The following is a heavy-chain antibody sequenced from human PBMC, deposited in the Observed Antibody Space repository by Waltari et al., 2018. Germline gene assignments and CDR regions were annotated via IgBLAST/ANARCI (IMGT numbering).Heavy chain of an antibody. V-gene: IGHV3-23*01. CDR1: GFTFKNYA. D-gene: IGHD6-6*01. CDR3: AKDMTRYSSSSDFDH. J-gene: IGHJ4*02. Sequence: EVQLLESGGGLVQPGGSLTLSCAASGFTFKNYAMRWVRQGPGKGLEWVSGINDNGESTYYADFVKGRITISRDNSKNTLYLRMHSLRAEDTALYYCAKDMTRYSSSSDFDHWGQGTLVIVSS. CDR2: INDNGEST.